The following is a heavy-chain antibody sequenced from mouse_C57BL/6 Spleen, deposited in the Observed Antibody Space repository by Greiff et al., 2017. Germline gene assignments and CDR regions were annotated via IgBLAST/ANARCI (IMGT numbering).Heavy chain of an antibody. Sequence: QVQLQQPGAELVKPGASVKLSCKASGYTFTSYWMQWVKQRPGKGLEWIGEIDPTDSYTNYKQKFKGKATLTVDTSSSTAYMQLSSLTSEDSAVYYWARSGQLRLPFMDYWGQGTSVTFSS. D-gene: IGHD3-2*02. CDR3: ARSGQLRLPFMDY. CDR1: GYTFTSYW. V-gene: IGHV1-50*01. CDR2: IDPTDSYT. J-gene: IGHJ4*01.